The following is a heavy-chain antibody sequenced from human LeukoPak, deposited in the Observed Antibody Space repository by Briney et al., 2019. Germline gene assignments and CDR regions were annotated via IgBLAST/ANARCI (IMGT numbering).Heavy chain of an antibody. V-gene: IGHV4-59*12. CDR3: ARVEDYKVFDY. CDR2: IYYSGST. D-gene: IGHD4-11*01. CDR1: GGSISSYY. Sequence: SETLSLTCTVSGGSISSYYWSWIRQPPGKGLEWIGYIYYSGSTNYNPSLKSRVTISVDTSKNQFSLKLSSVTAADTAVYYCARVEDYKVFDYWGQGTLVTVSS. J-gene: IGHJ4*02.